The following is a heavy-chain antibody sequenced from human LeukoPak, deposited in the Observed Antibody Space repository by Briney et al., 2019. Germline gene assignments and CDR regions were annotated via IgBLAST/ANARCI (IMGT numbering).Heavy chain of an antibody. D-gene: IGHD1-26*01. CDR2: INPSGGST. V-gene: IGHV1-46*01. CDR1: GYTFTSYY. J-gene: IGHJ4*02. Sequence: ASVKVSCKASGYTFTSYYMHWVRQAPGQGLEWMGIINPSGGSTSYAQKFQGRVTLTRDTSTTTVYMELNSLGSEDTAVYYCAKDTGSFSGGHWGQGTLVTVSS. CDR3: AKDTGSFSGGH.